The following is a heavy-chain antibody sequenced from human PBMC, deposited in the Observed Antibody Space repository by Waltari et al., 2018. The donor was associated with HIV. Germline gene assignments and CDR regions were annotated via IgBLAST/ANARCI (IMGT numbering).Heavy chain of an antibody. CDR3: ARDKAVGIITSVFNM. CDR1: GYTFTNYY. D-gene: IGHD3-3*01. J-gene: IGHJ3*02. Sequence: QVPLVQSGAEVKKPGASVKVSCKASGYTFTNYYIHWVRQAPGQGLEWMARINPSGGSTSHAQKFQGRVTMTRDTSTSTVYMELSSLRSEDTAVYYCARDKAVGIITSVFNMWGQGTMVIVSS. V-gene: IGHV1-46*01. CDR2: INPSGGST.